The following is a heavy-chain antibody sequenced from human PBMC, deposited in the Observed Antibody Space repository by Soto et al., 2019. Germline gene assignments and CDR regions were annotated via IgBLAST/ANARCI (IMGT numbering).Heavy chain of an antibody. D-gene: IGHD2-8*02. CDR2: IYPGDYDT. Sequence: PGESLKISCQGSGYAFSSYWIAWVRQMPGKGLEWMGIIYPGDYDTRYSPSFQGQVTISVDKSITTAYLQWSSLKASDTAMYYCSRGYCTATICDPWFDPWGQGTLVTVSS. J-gene: IGHJ5*02. CDR1: GYAFSSYW. V-gene: IGHV5-51*01. CDR3: SRGYCTATICDPWFDP.